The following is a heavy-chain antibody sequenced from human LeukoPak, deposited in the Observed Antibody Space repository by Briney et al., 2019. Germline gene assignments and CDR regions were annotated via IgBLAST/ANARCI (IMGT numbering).Heavy chain of an antibody. J-gene: IGHJ6*03. CDR2: INHSGST. Sequence: NPSETLSLTCAVYGGSFSGYYWSWIRQPPGKGLEWIGEINHSGSTNYNPSLKSRVTISVDTSKNQFSLKLSSVTAADTAVYYCARGRRRNYCSGGSCPIYMDVWGKGTTVTVSS. CDR1: GGSFSGYY. CDR3: ARGRRRNYCSGGSCPIYMDV. D-gene: IGHD2-15*01. V-gene: IGHV4-34*01.